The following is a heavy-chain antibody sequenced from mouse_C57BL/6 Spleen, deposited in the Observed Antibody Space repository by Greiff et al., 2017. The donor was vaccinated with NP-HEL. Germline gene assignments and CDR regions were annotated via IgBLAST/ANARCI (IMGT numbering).Heavy chain of an antibody. CDR3: ARRDGNAWFAY. D-gene: IGHD2-1*01. J-gene: IGHJ3*01. CDR2: IYPGGGYT. V-gene: IGHV1-63*01. CDR1: GYTFTNYW. Sequence: VQLQQSGAELVRPGTSVKMSCKASGYTFTNYWIGWAKQRPGHGLEWIGDIYPGGGYTNYNEKFKGKATLTADKSSSTAYMQFSSLTSEDYAIYYCARRDGNAWFAYWGQGTLVTVSA.